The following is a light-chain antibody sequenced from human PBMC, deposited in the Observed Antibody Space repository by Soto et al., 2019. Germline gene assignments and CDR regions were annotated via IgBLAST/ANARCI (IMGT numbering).Light chain of an antibody. CDR3: NSYTSSGTVV. CDR1: SSDVGGFIY. CDR2: DV. V-gene: IGLV2-14*01. J-gene: IGLJ3*02. Sequence: QSALTQPASVSGWPGQSIIIYGTGTSSDVGGFIYVSWYQLSPGKAPKLLIYDVDRPSGVSNRFSGSKSGNTASLTISGLQAEDEADYYCNSYTSSGTVVFGGGTKLTVL.